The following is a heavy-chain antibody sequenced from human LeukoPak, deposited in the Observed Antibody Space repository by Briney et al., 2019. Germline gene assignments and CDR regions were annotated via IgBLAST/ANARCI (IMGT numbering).Heavy chain of an antibody. CDR1: GGSFSGYY. Sequence: SETLSLTCAVYGGSFSGYYWSWIRQPPGKGLEWIGEINHSGSTNYNPSLKSRVTISVDASKNQFSLKLSSVTAADTAVYYCARGRLKYYYYGSGSYYKPNDAFDIWGQGTMVTVSS. CDR3: ARGRLKYYYYGSGSYYKPNDAFDI. V-gene: IGHV4-34*01. J-gene: IGHJ3*02. CDR2: INHSGST. D-gene: IGHD3-10*01.